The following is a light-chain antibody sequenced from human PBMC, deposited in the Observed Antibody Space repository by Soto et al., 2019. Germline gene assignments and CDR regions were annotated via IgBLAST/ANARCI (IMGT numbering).Light chain of an antibody. V-gene: IGLV2-11*01. CDR1: SSDVGGYNY. Sequence: QSVVTQPRSVSGSPGQSVTISCTGTSSDVGGYNYVSWYQQHPGKAPKLMIYDVSKRPSGVPDRFSGSKSGNTASLTISGLQAEDEADYYCCSYAGSYVFGTGTKLTVL. CDR2: DVS. J-gene: IGLJ1*01. CDR3: CSYAGSYV.